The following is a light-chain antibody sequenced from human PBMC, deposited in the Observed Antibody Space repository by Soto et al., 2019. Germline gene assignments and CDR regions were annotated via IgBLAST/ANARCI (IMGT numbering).Light chain of an antibody. CDR3: QQYGSSPRT. Sequence: EIVLTQSPGTLSLSPGQGATLSCRASQSLSSIYLAWYQQKPGQAPRLLIYRTSSRAIGIPKRFRGSESETESPHTCRRLEPDDSAVYCCQQYGSSPRTFGPGTKVDIK. CDR2: RTS. J-gene: IGKJ1*01. V-gene: IGKV3-20*01. CDR1: QSLSSIY.